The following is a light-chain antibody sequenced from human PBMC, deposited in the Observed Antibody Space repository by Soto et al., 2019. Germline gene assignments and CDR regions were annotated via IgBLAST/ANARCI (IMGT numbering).Light chain of an antibody. CDR2: QDT. Sequence: SYELTQPPSVSVSPGQTASITCSGDNLGDKFVCWYQQKPGQSPVVIIYQDTKRPSGVPERFSGSNSGNTATLTISGSQATDEADYYCQSWDSSTVFFGGGTKVTVL. CDR1: NLGDKF. CDR3: QSWDSSTVF. V-gene: IGLV3-1*01. J-gene: IGLJ2*01.